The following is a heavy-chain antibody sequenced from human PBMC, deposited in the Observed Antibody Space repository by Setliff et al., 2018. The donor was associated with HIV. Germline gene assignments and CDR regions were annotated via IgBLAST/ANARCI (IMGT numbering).Heavy chain of an antibody. CDR2: IYSCGST. CDR1: GFTVSSNY. D-gene: IGHD6-13*01. Sequence: GGSLRLSCAASGFTVSSNYMSWVRQAPGKGLEWVSVIYSCGSTYYADSVRGRFTISRDNSKNTLYLQMNSLRAEDTAVYYCAKQTVSSSWSNWFDPWGQGTLVTVSS. CDR3: AKQTVSSSWSNWFDP. J-gene: IGHJ5*02. V-gene: IGHV3-66*04.